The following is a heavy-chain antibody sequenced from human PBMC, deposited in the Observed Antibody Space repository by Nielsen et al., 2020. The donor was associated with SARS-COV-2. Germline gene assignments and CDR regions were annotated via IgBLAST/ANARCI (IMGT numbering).Heavy chain of an antibody. CDR3: AGPLRYFDWLPNYYYYYGMDV. CDR2: ISSSGSTI. J-gene: IGHJ6*02. V-gene: IGHV3-48*03. Sequence: GGSLRLSCAASGFTFSSYEMNWVRQAPGKGLEWVSYISSSGSTIYYADSVKGRFTISRDNAKNSLYLQMNSLRAEDTAVYYCAGPLRYFDWLPNYYYYYGMDVWGQGTTVTVSS. D-gene: IGHD3-9*01. CDR1: GFTFSSYE.